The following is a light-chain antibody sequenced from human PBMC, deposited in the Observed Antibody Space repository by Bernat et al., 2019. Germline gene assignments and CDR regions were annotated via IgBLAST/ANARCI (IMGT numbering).Light chain of an antibody. CDR3: GRWDATLGAGV. Sequence: QSVLTQPPSVSAAPGQKVTISCSGSNSNIGNHYVSWYQQLPGTAPKLLIYDNYKRPAGIPDRFSGSKYGTSATLDITGLQTGDEAEYYCGRWDATLGAGVFGGGTKLTVL. CDR1: NSNIGNHY. J-gene: IGLJ2*01. V-gene: IGLV1-51*01. CDR2: DNY.